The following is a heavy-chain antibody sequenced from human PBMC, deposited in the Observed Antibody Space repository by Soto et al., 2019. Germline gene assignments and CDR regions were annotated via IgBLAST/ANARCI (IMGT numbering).Heavy chain of an antibody. D-gene: IGHD2-2*01. Sequence: GASVKVSCKASGYTFTSYAMHWVRQAPGQRLEWMGWINAGNGNTKYSQKFQGRVTITRDTSASTAYMELSSLRSEDTAVYYCARVELGCSSTSCSDNWFDPWGQGTLVTVSS. CDR2: INAGNGNT. J-gene: IGHJ5*02. CDR3: ARVELGCSSTSCSDNWFDP. CDR1: GYTFTSYA. V-gene: IGHV1-3*01.